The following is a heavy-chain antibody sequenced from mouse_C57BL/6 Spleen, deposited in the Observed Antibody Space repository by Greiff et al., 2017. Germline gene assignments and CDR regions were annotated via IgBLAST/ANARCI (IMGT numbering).Heavy chain of an antibody. V-gene: IGHV1-61*01. CDR2: IYPSDSET. J-gene: IGHJ2*01. CDR1: GCTFTSYW. Sequence: VQLQQPGAELVRPGSSVKLSCTASGCTFTSYWMDWVQQRPGQGLEWIGNIYPSDSETHYTQKLKDKATLTVDKSTSTPYMQLSNLTSEDSAVYYSARGNYGSGYWGQGTTLTVAS. CDR3: ARGNYGSGY. D-gene: IGHD1-1*01.